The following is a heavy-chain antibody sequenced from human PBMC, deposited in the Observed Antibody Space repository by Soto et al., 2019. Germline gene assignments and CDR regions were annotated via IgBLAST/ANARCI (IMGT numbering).Heavy chain of an antibody. V-gene: IGHV4-31*03. Sequence: SETLSLTCTVSGGSISSGAYYWSWIRHHPGEGLEWIGYIYYSGSTFYNPSLTGRLTISVDASKKKFSLRLNSVTAADTAVYYCAREGYNYTRVDPWGQGISGTVS. CDR2: IYYSGST. J-gene: IGHJ5*02. CDR1: GGSISSGAYY. D-gene: IGHD1-1*01. CDR3: AREGYNYTRVDP.